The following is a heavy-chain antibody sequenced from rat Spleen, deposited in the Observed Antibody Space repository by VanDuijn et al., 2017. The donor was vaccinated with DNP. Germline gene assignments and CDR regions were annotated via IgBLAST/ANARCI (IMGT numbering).Heavy chain of an antibody. J-gene: IGHJ4*01. CDR3: TTVLTLSPNAMDA. D-gene: IGHD1-3*01. Sequence: EVQLVESGGGLVQPGRSMKLSCAASGFTFSNYDMAWVRQAPKKGLEWVATISYDGSSTYYRDSVKGRFTISRDNAKSTLYLQMDSLRSEDTATYYCTTVLTLSPNAMDAWGQGTPVTVSS. V-gene: IGHV5-7*01. CDR1: GFTFSNYD. CDR2: ISYDGSST.